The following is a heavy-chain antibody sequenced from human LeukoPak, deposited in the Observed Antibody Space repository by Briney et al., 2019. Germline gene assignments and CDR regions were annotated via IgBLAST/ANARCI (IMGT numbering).Heavy chain of an antibody. Sequence: PGGSLRLSCAASGFTFSSYGMHWVRQAPGKGLEWVAFIRYDGSNKYYADSVKGRFTISRDNSKNTLYLQMNSLRAEDTAVYYCAKVYYRSSGWFDYWGQGTLVTVSS. D-gene: IGHD6-19*01. J-gene: IGHJ4*02. CDR2: IRYDGSNK. V-gene: IGHV3-30*02. CDR1: GFTFSSYG. CDR3: AKVYYRSSGWFDY.